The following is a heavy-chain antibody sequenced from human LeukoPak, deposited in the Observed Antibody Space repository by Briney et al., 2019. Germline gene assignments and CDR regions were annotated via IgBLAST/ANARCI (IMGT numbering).Heavy chain of an antibody. CDR2: TYYRSNWYN. CDR1: GDSVSSNDAA. Sequence: SQTLSLTCVISGDSVSSNDAAWTWIRQSPSGGLERLGRTYYRSNWYNDYALSVRGRISIDPDTSRNQFSLHLDSVTPEDTAVYYCARLVDTEIFYGMDVWGQGTTVTVSS. CDR3: ARLVDTEIFYGMDV. D-gene: IGHD5-18*01. V-gene: IGHV6-1*01. J-gene: IGHJ6*02.